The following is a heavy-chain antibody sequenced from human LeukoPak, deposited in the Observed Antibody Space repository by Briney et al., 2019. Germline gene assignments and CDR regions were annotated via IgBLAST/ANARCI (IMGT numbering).Heavy chain of an antibody. CDR1: GGSISYYY. J-gene: IGHJ6*02. CDR2: VYYSGTT. Sequence: SETLSLTCTVSGGSISYYYWSWIRQSPGKGLVWIGYVYYSGTTNYNPSLKSRVTISVDTSKNQFSLQLRSVTAADTAVYYCAREDPQTRVPEGMDVWGQGTTVTVSS. D-gene: IGHD4/OR15-4a*01. V-gene: IGHV4-59*01. CDR3: AREDPQTRVPEGMDV.